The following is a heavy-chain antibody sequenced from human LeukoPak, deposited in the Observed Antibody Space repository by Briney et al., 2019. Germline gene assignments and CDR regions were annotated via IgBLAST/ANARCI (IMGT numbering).Heavy chain of an antibody. CDR1: GGSISSYY. Sequence: SETLSLTCTVSGGSISSYYWSWIRQPPGKGLEWIGYIYYSGSTNYNPSLKSRVTISVDTSKNQFSLKLNSVTAADTAVYFCAREFGRTGTFYRGSGSLTWFDPWGQGTLVTVSS. CDR3: AREFGRTGTFYRGSGSLTWFDP. D-gene: IGHD3-10*01. CDR2: IYYSGST. V-gene: IGHV4-59*01. J-gene: IGHJ5*02.